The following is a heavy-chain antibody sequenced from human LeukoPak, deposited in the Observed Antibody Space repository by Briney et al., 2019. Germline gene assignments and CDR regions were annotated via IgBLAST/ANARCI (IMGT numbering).Heavy chain of an antibody. Sequence: GLEWMGWMNPNSGNTGYAQKFQGRVTMTRNTSISTAYMELSSLRSEDTAVYYCARGNWFDPWGQGTLVTVSS. J-gene: IGHJ5*02. CDR2: MNPNSGNT. CDR3: ARGNWFDP. V-gene: IGHV1-8*01.